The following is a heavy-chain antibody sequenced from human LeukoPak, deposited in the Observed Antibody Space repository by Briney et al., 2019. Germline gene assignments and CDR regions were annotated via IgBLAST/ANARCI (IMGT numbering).Heavy chain of an antibody. CDR3: TTVKRGWSYKPREYYYYYMDV. Sequence: GGSLRLSCAASGFTFSNAWMSWVRQAPGKGLEWVGRTKSKTDGGTTDYAAPVKGRFTISRDDSKNTLYLQINSLKTEDTAVYYCTTVKRGWSYKPREYYYYYMDVWGKGTTVTVSS. CDR2: TKSKTDGGTT. CDR1: GFTFSNAW. J-gene: IGHJ6*03. D-gene: IGHD1-26*01. V-gene: IGHV3-15*01.